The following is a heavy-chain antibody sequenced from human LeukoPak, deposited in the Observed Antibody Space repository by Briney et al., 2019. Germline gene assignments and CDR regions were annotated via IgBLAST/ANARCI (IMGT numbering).Heavy chain of an antibody. CDR2: IYDSGST. CDR3: AREVSRWPYYFDY. CDR1: GASIRSGDYY. V-gene: IGHV4-30-4*01. J-gene: IGHJ4*02. Sequence: PSETLSLTCTVSGASIRSGDYYWSWIRQPPGKGLEWIGYIYDSGSTYYNPSLKSRITISVDTSKNQFSLKLSSVTAADTAVYYCAREVSRWPYYFDYWGQGTLVTVSS. D-gene: IGHD4-23*01.